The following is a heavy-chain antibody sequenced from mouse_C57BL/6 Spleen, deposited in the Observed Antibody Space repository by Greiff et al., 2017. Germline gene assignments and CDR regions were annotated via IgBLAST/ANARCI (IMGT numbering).Heavy chain of an antibody. V-gene: IGHV1-82*01. CDR1: GYAFSSSW. J-gene: IGHJ3*01. CDR2: IYPGDGDT. CDR3: ARGELGAWFAY. D-gene: IGHD4-1*01. Sequence: QVQLQQSGPELVKPGASVKISCKASGYAFSSSWMNWVKQRPGKGLEWIGRIYPGDGDTNYNGKFKGKATLTADKSSSTAYMQLSSLTSADSAVYFCARGELGAWFAYWGQGTLVTVSA.